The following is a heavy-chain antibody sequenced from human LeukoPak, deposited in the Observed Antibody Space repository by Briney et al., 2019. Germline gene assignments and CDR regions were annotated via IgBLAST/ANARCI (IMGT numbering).Heavy chain of an antibody. CDR3: ARDYDDDSRCFEY. CDR1: GYTFTTYG. J-gene: IGHJ4*02. D-gene: IGHD5-12*01. V-gene: IGHV1-18*01. CDR2: MSAYNGHT. Sequence: ASVKVSCKASGYTFTTYGINWVRQAPGQGLEWMGWMSAYNGHTNYAQKFQGRVTMTRDTSTTTAYMELRSLRSDDTAVFYCARDYDDDSRCFEYWGQGTLVTVST.